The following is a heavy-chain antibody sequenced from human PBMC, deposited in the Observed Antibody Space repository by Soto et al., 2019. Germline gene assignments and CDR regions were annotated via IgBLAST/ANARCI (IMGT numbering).Heavy chain of an antibody. CDR1: GGTFSSYA. V-gene: IGHV1-69*12. CDR2: IIPIFGTA. J-gene: IGHJ5*02. Sequence: QVQLVQSGAEVKKPGSSVKVSCKASGGTFSSYAISWVRQAPGQGLEWMGGIIPIFGTANYAQKFQGRVTIXGDXSXPTAYMELSSLISEGTAVYYCARVMDCIITSCWFYPWGQGTLVTVSS. D-gene: IGHD2-2*01. CDR3: ARVMDCIITSCWFYP.